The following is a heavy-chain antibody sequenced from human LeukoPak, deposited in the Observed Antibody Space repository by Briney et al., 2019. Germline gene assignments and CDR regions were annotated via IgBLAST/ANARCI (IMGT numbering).Heavy chain of an antibody. CDR3: ARGYRLNYYDSSGYYFDY. J-gene: IGHJ4*02. CDR1: DGSISSGYYY. Sequence: SETLSLTCSVSDGSISSGYYYWAWIRQPPGKGPEWIGSIYYSGTTYPNPSLKSRVTISVDTSKNQFSLKLSSVTAADTAVYYCARGYRLNYYDSSGYYFDYWGQGTLVTVSS. CDR2: IYYSGTT. D-gene: IGHD3-22*01. V-gene: IGHV4-39*01.